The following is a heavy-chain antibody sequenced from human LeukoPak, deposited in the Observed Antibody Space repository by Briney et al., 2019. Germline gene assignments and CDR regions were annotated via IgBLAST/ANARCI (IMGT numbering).Heavy chain of an antibody. Sequence: SETLSLTCTVSGGSVSSGSYYWSWIRQPPGKGPEWIGYIYYSGSTNYNPSLKSRVTISIDTSKNQFSLKLSSVTAADTAVYYCARADILTGYPSVYWGQGTLVTVSS. V-gene: IGHV4-61*01. J-gene: IGHJ4*02. CDR3: ARADILTGYPSVY. CDR1: GGSVSSGSYY. CDR2: IYYSGST. D-gene: IGHD3-9*01.